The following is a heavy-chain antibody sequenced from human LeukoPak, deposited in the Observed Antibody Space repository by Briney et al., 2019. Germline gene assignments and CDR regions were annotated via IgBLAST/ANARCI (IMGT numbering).Heavy chain of an antibody. CDR3: AKDRRYYGSGSYMDY. CDR1: GFTFSSYG. CDR2: ISYDGSNK. J-gene: IGHJ4*02. V-gene: IGHV3-30*18. D-gene: IGHD3-10*01. Sequence: GGSLILSCAASGFTFSSYGMHGGRQAPGKGLEWVAVISYDGSNKYYADSVKGRFTISRDNSKNTLYLQMNSLRAEDTAVYYCAKDRRYYGSGSYMDYWGQGTLVTVSS.